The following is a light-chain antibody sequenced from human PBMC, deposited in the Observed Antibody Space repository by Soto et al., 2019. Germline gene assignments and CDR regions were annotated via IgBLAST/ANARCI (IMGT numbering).Light chain of an antibody. CDR2: EVS. Sequence: QSVLTQPASLSGSPGQSITISCTGTSSDVGGYNYVSWYQQHPGKAPKLIIYEVSYRPSGVSNRFSGSKSGNTASLTISGLQADDEADYYCSSYKGSSTLVFGTGTKVTVL. V-gene: IGLV2-14*01. CDR3: SSYKGSSTLV. CDR1: SSDVGGYNY. J-gene: IGLJ1*01.